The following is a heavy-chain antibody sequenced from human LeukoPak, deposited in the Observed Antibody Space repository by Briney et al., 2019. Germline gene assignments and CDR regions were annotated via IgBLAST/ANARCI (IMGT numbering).Heavy chain of an antibody. CDR2: IYYSGST. Sequence: PSETLSLTCTVSGGSISSSSYYWGWIRQPPGKGLEWIGSIYYSGSTYYNPSLKSRVTISVDTSKNQFSLKLSSVTAADTAVYYCARESGYHGSGFDPWGQGTLVTVSS. CDR3: ARESGYHGSGFDP. D-gene: IGHD3-10*01. V-gene: IGHV4-39*02. CDR1: GGSISSSSYY. J-gene: IGHJ5*02.